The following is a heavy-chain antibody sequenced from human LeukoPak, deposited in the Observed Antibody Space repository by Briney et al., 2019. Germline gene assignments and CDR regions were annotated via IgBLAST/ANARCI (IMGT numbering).Heavy chain of an antibody. CDR1: GYTFTSYY. V-gene: IGHV1-46*01. D-gene: IGHD4-11*01. J-gene: IGHJ5*02. CDR3: AREWPHTYRFDP. Sequence: GASLKVSCNAFGYTFTSYYIHWVRQAPGQGLEWLGIINPSSGGTMYAQKFQGRVTMTRDTSTTTVYMELSSLRSEDTAVYHCAREWPHTYRFDPWGQGTLVTVSS. CDR2: INPSSGGT.